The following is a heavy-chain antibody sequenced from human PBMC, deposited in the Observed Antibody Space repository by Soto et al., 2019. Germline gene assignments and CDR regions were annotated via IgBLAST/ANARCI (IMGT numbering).Heavy chain of an antibody. CDR3: ARGRDEYKLGNV. CDR1: GGSLSDYY. J-gene: IGHJ6*02. D-gene: IGHD1-1*01. V-gene: IGHV4-34*01. CDR2: IHPSGST. Sequence: QVQLQQWGAGLLKPSETLSLTCAVSGGSLSDYYWPWIRQSPGKGLEWIGEIHPSGSTYYNPSPRSRVTISVDTSKNQFSLKLTSLTAADTAIYYCARGRDEYKLGNVWGHGTTVTVSS.